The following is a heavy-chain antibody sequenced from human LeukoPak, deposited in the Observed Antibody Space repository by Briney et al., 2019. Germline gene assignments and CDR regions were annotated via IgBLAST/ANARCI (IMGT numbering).Heavy chain of an antibody. V-gene: IGHV3-23*01. CDR1: GFTFGSYG. Sequence: GSLRLSCAASGFTFGSYGMSWVRQAPGKGLEWVSTLSGSGITTYYADSVKGRFIISRDNSKNTLYLQMNSLRAEDTAVYYCAKGIYSSGWSYFDYWGHGTLVTVSS. CDR3: AKGIYSSGWSYFDY. CDR2: LSGSGITT. J-gene: IGHJ4*01. D-gene: IGHD6-19*01.